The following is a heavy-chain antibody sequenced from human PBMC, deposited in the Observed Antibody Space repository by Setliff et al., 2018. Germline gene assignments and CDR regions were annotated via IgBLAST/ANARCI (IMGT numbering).Heavy chain of an antibody. CDR2: IRFDGTNK. J-gene: IGHJ6*03. D-gene: IGHD3-16*01. Sequence: GESLKISCAASGFAFSSYGMHWVRQAPGKGLEWVAFIRFDGTNKYYADSVKGRFTISRDNSKNTLYLQVNTLRPEDTAVYYCVKWDSKYVSGSHYMDVWGKRTTVTVSS. V-gene: IGHV3-30*02. CDR3: VKWDSKYVSGSHYMDV. CDR1: GFAFSSYG.